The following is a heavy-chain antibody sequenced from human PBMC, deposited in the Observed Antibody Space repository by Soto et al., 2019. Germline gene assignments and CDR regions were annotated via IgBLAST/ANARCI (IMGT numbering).Heavy chain of an antibody. D-gene: IGHD6-13*01. CDR2: ISAYNGNT. V-gene: IGHV1-18*01. J-gene: IGHJ6*02. CDR3: ARDLVAAAGTYYYYGMDV. Sequence: ASVKVSCKASGYTLTSYGISWVRQAPGQGLEWMGWISAYNGNTNYAQKLQGRVTMTTDTSTSRAYMELRSLRSDDTAVYYCARDLVAAAGTYYYYGMDVWGQGTTVTVSS. CDR1: GYTLTSYG.